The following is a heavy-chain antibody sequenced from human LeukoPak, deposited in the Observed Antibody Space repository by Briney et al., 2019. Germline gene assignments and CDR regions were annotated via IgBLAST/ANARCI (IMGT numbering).Heavy chain of an antibody. CDR2: INPNSGGT. Sequence: ASVKVSCKASGYTFTGYYMHWVRQAPGQGLEWMGWINPNSGGTNYAQKFQGRVTMTRDTSISTAYMELSGLRSDDTAVYYCARGCYYDSSGYLNWFDPWGQGTLVTVSS. CDR3: ARGCYYDSSGYLNWFDP. D-gene: IGHD3-22*01. J-gene: IGHJ5*02. CDR1: GYTFTGYY. V-gene: IGHV1-2*02.